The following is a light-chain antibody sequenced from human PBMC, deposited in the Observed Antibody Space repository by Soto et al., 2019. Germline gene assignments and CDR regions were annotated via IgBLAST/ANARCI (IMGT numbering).Light chain of an antibody. Sequence: IQMTQSPSSLSASVGDRVTITCRASQTISSWLAWYQQKPGKAPKLLIYKTSTLKSGVPSRFSGSGSGTEFTLTISSLQPDDFATYYCQHYNSYSEAFGQGTKADNK. CDR1: QTISSW. V-gene: IGKV1-5*03. CDR3: QHYNSYSEA. J-gene: IGKJ1*01. CDR2: KTS.